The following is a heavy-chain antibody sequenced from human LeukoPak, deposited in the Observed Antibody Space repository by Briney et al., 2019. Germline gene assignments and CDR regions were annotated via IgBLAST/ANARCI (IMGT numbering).Heavy chain of an antibody. D-gene: IGHD3-22*01. Sequence: ASVKVSCKASGYTFTGYYMHWVRQAPGQGLEWMGWINPNSGGTNYAQKFQGRVTMTRDTSISTAYMELSRLRSDDTAVYYCAGRRRPYYHDSSGYYYAGAFDIWGQGTMVTVSS. CDR2: INPNSGGT. CDR1: GYTFTGYY. V-gene: IGHV1-2*02. J-gene: IGHJ3*02. CDR3: AGRRRPYYHDSSGYYYAGAFDI.